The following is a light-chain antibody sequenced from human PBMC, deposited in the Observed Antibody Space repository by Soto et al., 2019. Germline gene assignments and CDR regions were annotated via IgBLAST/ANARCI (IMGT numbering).Light chain of an antibody. J-gene: IGKJ2*01. CDR2: AAS. CDR1: QGISSY. CDR3: QQLNSYPQT. Sequence: DIQLTQSPSFLSASVGDRVTITCRASQGISSYLAWYQQKPGKAPKPLIYAASTLQSGVPSRFSGSGSGTEFTLTISSLQPEDFATYYCQQLNSYPQTFGQGTKLEIK. V-gene: IGKV1-9*01.